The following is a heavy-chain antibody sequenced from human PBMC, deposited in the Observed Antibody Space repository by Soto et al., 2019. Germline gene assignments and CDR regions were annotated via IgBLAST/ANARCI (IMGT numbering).Heavy chain of an antibody. V-gene: IGHV3-33*06. Sequence: QVQLVESGGGVDQPGRSLRLSCAASGFIFSTYGMHWVREAPGKGLEWVAVIWNDGSNKYYADSVKGRFTISRDNSKNTLYLQMNSLRAEDTAVYYCAKAVGPFDYWGQGTLVTVSS. CDR2: IWNDGSNK. CDR3: AKAVGPFDY. J-gene: IGHJ4*02. CDR1: GFIFSTYG. D-gene: IGHD1-26*01.